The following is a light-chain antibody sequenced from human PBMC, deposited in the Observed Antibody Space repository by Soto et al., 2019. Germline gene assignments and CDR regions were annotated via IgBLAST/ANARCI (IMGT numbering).Light chain of an antibody. CDR1: SSDLGSYDL. CDR3: SSYAGSGPPCV. V-gene: IGLV2-23*02. CDR2: EVT. J-gene: IGLJ1*01. Sequence: QSVLTQPVSVSGSPGQSITISCTGTSSDLGSYDLVSWYQQHPGKAPKLMVYEVTKRPSGVSNRFSGSKSGNTASLTISGLQAEDEADYSCSSYAGSGPPCVIGSRTKITFL.